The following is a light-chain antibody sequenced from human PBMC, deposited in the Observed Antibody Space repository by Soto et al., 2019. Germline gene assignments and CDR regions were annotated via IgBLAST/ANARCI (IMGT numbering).Light chain of an antibody. V-gene: IGLV2-14*01. CDR2: EVT. Sequence: QSALTQPASVSGSPGQSITISCTGTSGDIGSYNRVSWYQQHPGKASKLIIYEVTDRPSGVSNRFSGSKSGNTASLTISGLQAEEEAEFYCSSYTNINTRACVFGTGTKLTVL. CDR3: SSYTNINTRACV. CDR1: SGDIGSYNR. J-gene: IGLJ1*01.